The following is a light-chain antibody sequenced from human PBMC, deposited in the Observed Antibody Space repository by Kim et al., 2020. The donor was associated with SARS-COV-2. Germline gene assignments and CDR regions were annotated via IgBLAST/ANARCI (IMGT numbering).Light chain of an antibody. Sequence: ASGRDRVTITCRERQGINHYLAWFQKGPGKAPKSLIYAASNLQSGVPSKFSGSGSGTDFTLTIRSLQPEDFATYYCQQYNSYPLTFGGGTKVDIK. CDR2: AAS. J-gene: IGKJ4*01. CDR3: QQYNSYPLT. CDR1: QGINHY. V-gene: IGKV1-16*02.